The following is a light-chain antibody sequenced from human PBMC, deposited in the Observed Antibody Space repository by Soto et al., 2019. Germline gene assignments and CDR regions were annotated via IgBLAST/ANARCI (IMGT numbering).Light chain of an antibody. CDR2: DVS. J-gene: IGKJ4*01. V-gene: IGKV3-11*01. CDR1: QSVTSY. CDR3: QERNRWPRGT. Sequence: EIVLTQSPATLSLSPGERATLSCRASQSVTSYLAWYQQKPGQAPRLLIYDVSNRASGIPARFSGSGSETDFTLTISSLEPEDFAVYYCQERNRWPRGTFGGGTKVEIK.